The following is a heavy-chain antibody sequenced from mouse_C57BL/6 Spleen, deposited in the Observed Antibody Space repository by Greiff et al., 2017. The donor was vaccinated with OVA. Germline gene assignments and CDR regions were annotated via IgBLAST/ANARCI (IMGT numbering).Heavy chain of an antibody. Sequence: EVQLQQSGAELVRPGASVKLSCTASGFNIKDDYMHWVKQRPEQGLEWIGWIDPENGDTEYASKFQGKATITADTSSNTAYLQLSSLTSEDTAVYYCTTRITTVVPPFDYWGQGTTLTVSS. CDR3: TTRITTVVPPFDY. CDR2: IDPENGDT. J-gene: IGHJ2*01. CDR1: GFNIKDDY. D-gene: IGHD1-1*01. V-gene: IGHV14-4*01.